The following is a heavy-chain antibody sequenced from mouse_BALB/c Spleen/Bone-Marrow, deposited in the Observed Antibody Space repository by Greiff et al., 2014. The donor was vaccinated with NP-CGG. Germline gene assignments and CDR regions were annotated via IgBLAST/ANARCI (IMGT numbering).Heavy chain of an antibody. D-gene: IGHD1-2*01. CDR3: ARITTATGAMDY. CDR1: GFSLTNYR. CDR2: IWADGST. Sequence: VHLVESGPGLVAPSQSLSITCTVSGFSLTNYRVHWVRQPPGKGLEWLGVIWADGSTNYNSALMSRLSISKDNSKSQVFFKMNSLQTDDTAMYYCARITTATGAMDYWGQGTSVTVSS. V-gene: IGHV2-9*02. J-gene: IGHJ4*01.